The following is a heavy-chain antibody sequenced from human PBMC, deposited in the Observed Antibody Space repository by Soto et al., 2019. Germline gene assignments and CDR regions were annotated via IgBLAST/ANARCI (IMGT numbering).Heavy chain of an antibody. J-gene: IGHJ4*02. Sequence: SETLSLTCTGSGDSISTEYWNWIRQPPGKGLEWIGYIYYSGSTNYNPSLKSRVTISVDTSKNQFSLKLSSVTAADTAVYYCASSLGYGGFDYWGQGTLVTVSS. V-gene: IGHV4-59*01. CDR2: IYYSGST. D-gene: IGHD4-17*01. CDR3: ASSLGYGGFDY. CDR1: GDSISTEY.